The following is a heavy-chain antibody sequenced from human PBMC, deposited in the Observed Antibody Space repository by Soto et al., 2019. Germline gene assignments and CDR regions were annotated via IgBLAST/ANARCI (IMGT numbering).Heavy chain of an antibody. CDR2: IYYSGST. J-gene: IGHJ4*02. V-gene: IGHV4-28*01. D-gene: IGHD6-19*01. CDR3: ARSGYSSGWSCFDY. Sequence: SETLSLTCAVSCYSISSSNWWGWIRQPPGKGLEWIGYIYYSGSTYYNPSLKSRVTMSVDTSKNQFSLKLSSVTAVDTAVYYCARSGYSSGWSCFDYWGQGTLVTSPQ. CDR1: CYSISSSNW.